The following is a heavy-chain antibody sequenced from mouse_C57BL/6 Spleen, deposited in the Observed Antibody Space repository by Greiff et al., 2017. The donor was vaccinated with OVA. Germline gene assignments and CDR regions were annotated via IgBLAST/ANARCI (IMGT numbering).Heavy chain of an antibody. Sequence: QVQLKQPGAELVKPGASVKMSCKASGYTFTSYWITWVKQRPGQGLEWIGDIYPGSGSTNYNEKFKSKATLTVDTSSSTAYMQLSSLTSEDSAVYDGARADGYYVGYAMDYWGQGTSVTVSS. D-gene: IGHD2-3*01. CDR2: IYPGSGST. CDR1: GYTFTSYW. J-gene: IGHJ4*01. CDR3: ARADGYYVGYAMDY. V-gene: IGHV1-55*01.